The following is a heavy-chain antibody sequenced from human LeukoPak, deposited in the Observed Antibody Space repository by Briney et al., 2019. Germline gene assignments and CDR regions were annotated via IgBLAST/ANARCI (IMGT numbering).Heavy chain of an antibody. Sequence: NPSGTLSLTCAVSGGSISSSNWWSWVRQPPGKGLEWIGEIYHSGSTNYNPSLKSRVTISVDKSKNQFSLKLSSVTAADTAVYCCASLGFGEMNLGAFDIWGQGTMVTVSS. CDR2: IYHSGST. CDR1: GGSISSSNW. D-gene: IGHD3-10*01. V-gene: IGHV4-4*01. CDR3: ASLGFGEMNLGAFDI. J-gene: IGHJ3*02.